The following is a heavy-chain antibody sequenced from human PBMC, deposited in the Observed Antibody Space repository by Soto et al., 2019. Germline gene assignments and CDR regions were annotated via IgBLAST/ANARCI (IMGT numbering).Heavy chain of an antibody. Sequence: EVHLLESGGGLVQPGGSLRLSCAASGFFFSSYAMSWVRQAPGKGLEWVSGIGGSGGYKSYADSVKGRFTISRDNSKNTLSLQMNNLRVEDTAVYYCAKSTGVLATTGGAFDIWGQGTVVSVSS. CDR3: AKSTGVLATTGGAFDI. CDR2: IGGSGGYK. V-gene: IGHV3-23*01. J-gene: IGHJ3*02. D-gene: IGHD5-12*01. CDR1: GFFFSSYA.